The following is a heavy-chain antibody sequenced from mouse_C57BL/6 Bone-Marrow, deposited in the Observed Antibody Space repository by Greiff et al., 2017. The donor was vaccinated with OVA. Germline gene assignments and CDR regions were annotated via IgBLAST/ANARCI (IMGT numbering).Heavy chain of an antibody. D-gene: IGHD2-3*01. CDR3: TTDGYYWFAY. CDR1: GFNIKDDY. V-gene: IGHV14-4*01. CDR2: IDPENGDT. Sequence: EVKVVESGAELVRPGASVKLSCTASGFNIKDDYMHWVTQRPEQGLEWIGWIDPENGDTEYASKFQGKATITADTSSNTAYLQLSSLTSEDTAVYYCTTDGYYWFAYWGQGTLVTVSA. J-gene: IGHJ3*01.